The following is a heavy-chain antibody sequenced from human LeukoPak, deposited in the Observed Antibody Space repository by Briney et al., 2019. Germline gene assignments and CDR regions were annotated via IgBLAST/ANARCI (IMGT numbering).Heavy chain of an antibody. CDR1: GFSFSSYW. D-gene: IGHD4-17*01. J-gene: IGHJ6*02. CDR3: ARGGYDYGDLYGMDV. Sequence: GGSLRLSCTASGFSFSSYWMSWVRQAPGKGLEWVANIRQDGSEKYYLDSVKGRFTISRDNSKNTLYLQMNSLRAEDTAVYYCARGGYDYGDLYGMDVWGQGTLVTVSS. CDR2: IRQDGSEK. V-gene: IGHV3-7*01.